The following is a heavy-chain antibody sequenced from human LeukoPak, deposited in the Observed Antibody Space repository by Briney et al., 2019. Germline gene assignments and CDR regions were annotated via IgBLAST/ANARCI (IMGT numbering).Heavy chain of an antibody. Sequence: GSLRLSCVASGFPFSSYAMSWVRQAPGKGLEWVSVISGSGANTYYADSVKGRFTISRVNSKNTLYLQMSSLRADDTAVYYCAKHRENFGDSCLDDYWGQGTLVTVSS. CDR1: GFPFSSYA. CDR3: AKHRENFGDSCLDDY. J-gene: IGHJ4*02. CDR2: ISGSGANT. D-gene: IGHD4-17*01. V-gene: IGHV3-23*01.